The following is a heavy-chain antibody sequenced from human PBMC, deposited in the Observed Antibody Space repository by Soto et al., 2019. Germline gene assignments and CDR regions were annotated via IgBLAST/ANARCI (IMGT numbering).Heavy chain of an antibody. CDR2: ISGSGDST. CDR3: ARRSGGWYFDY. CDR1: GFSFSSYA. D-gene: IGHD2-15*01. J-gene: IGHJ4*02. V-gene: IGHV3-23*01. Sequence: GALRLSCAASGFSFSSYAMNWFRQAPGKGLEWVSVISGSGDSTYYADSVKGRFTISRDNSKNTLYLQMISLRAGDTAVYYCARRSGGWYFDYWGQGTLVTVSS.